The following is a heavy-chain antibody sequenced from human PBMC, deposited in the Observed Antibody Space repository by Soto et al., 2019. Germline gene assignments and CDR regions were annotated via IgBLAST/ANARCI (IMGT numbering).Heavy chain of an antibody. D-gene: IGHD4-17*01. V-gene: IGHV4-61*01. Sequence: QVHLQESGPGLVKPSGTLSLICSVSGESVGRGTNYWSWVRQAPGRGLEWIGYIFDAATTNYSPSFWSRVSISLDADKNQVSLKLTSVSAADTAIYYCARDRRGRADGFIYYYGMEVWGQGTSVTVSS. CDR1: GESVGRGTNY. J-gene: IGHJ6*02. CDR3: ARDRRGRADGFIYYYGMEV. CDR2: IFDAATT.